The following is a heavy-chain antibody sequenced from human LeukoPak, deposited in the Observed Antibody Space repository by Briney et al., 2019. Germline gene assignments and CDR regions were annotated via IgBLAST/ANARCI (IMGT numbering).Heavy chain of an antibody. CDR3: ARVVGELLSPSYNWFDP. V-gene: IGHV1-69*01. Sequence: SVKVSCKASGGTFSSYAISWVRQAPGQGLEWMGGIIPIFGTANYAQKVQGRVTITADESTSTAYMELSSLRSEDTAVYYCARVVGELLSPSYNWFDPWGRGTLVTVSS. D-gene: IGHD3-10*01. CDR2: IIPIFGTA. CDR1: GGTFSSYA. J-gene: IGHJ5*02.